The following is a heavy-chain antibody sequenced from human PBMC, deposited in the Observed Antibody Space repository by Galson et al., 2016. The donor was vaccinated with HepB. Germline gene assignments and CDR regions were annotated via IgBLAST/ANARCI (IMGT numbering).Heavy chain of an antibody. Sequence: SLRLSCAASGFTFSSSGMSWVRQAPKGLEWVSAISASGGDTYYEHSVRGRFTISRDNSKNTLSLQMDSLRAEDSAVYYCAKNLLFLTASGLRYHGMDVWGQGTTVTVSS. CDR1: GFTFSSSG. V-gene: IGHV3-23*01. J-gene: IGHJ6*02. CDR3: AKNLLFLTASGLRYHGMDV. D-gene: IGHD3-16*01. CDR2: ISASGGDT.